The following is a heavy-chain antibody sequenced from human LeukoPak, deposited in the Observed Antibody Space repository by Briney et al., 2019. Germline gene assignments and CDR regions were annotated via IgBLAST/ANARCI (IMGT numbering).Heavy chain of an antibody. CDR3: ARVGYCSSTSCSSETHDY. CDR1: GFTFSSYS. V-gene: IGHV3-21*01. D-gene: IGHD2-2*03. Sequence: GGSLRLSCAASGFTFSSYSMNWVRLAPGKGREWVTSISSSSSYIYYADSVKGRFTISRDNAKNSLYLQMNSLRAEDTAVYYCARVGYCSSTSCSSETHDYWGQGTLVTVSS. CDR2: ISSSSSYI. J-gene: IGHJ4*02.